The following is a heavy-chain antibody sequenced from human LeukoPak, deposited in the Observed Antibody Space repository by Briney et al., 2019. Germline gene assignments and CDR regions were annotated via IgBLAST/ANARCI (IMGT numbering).Heavy chain of an antibody. Sequence: GGSLRLSCAASGFTFSSSAMSWVRQAPGKGLEWVANINQDGNTKFYVDSVKGRFTISRDNAKNSVYLQMNSLRAEDTAVYYCARAIGAAEAHWGQGTLVTVSS. CDR2: INQDGNTK. CDR3: ARAIGAAEAH. D-gene: IGHD6-13*01. CDR1: GFTFSSSA. V-gene: IGHV3-7*03. J-gene: IGHJ4*02.